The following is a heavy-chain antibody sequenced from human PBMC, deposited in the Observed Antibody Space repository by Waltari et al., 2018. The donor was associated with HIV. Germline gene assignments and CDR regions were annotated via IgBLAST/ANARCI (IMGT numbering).Heavy chain of an antibody. D-gene: IGHD6-13*01. J-gene: IGHJ5*02. CDR2: ISSSGSFI. CDR3: ARDSRGTSWSLNWFDP. V-gene: IGHV3-21*02. CDR1: GLPFSDYI. Sequence: EVQLVDSGGGLVKPGGSLRLSCAAPGLPFSDYIMNWVRQSPGKGLEWVSSISSSGSFIYYADSVKGRFTISRDNAQNSMYLQMNNLRADDSAMYYCARDSRGTSWSLNWFDPWGQGTLVTVSS.